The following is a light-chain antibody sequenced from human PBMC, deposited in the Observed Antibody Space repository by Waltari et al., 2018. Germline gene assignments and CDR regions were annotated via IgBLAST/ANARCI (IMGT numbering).Light chain of an antibody. CDR1: QSISSY. CDR2: AAS. CDR3: QQSYSAPGGFT. Sequence: DIQMTQSPSSLSASVGDRVTITCRASQSISSYLNWYQQKPGKAPKLLIYAASSLQSAVPSGFSGSGSGTDFTLTIISLQPEDFATYYCQQSYSAPGGFTFGPGTKVDIK. J-gene: IGKJ3*01. V-gene: IGKV1-39*01.